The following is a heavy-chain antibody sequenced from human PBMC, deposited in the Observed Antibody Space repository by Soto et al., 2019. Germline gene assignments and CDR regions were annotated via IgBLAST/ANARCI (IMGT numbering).Heavy chain of an antibody. CDR1: GFTFSSYG. CDR3: ARIGYSSRWYSSWFDP. Sequence: QVQLVESGGGVVQPGRSLRLSCAASGFTFSSYGMHWVRQAPGKGLEWVAVIWYDGSNKYYADSVKGRFTISRDNSKNTLYLQMNSQRAEDTAVYYCARIGYSSRWYSSWFDPWGQGTLVTVSS. V-gene: IGHV3-33*01. CDR2: IWYDGSNK. J-gene: IGHJ5*02. D-gene: IGHD6-13*01.